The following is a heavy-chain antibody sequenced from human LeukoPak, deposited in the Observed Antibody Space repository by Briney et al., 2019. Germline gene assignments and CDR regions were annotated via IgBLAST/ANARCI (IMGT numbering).Heavy chain of an antibody. CDR2: ISSSSSYI. J-gene: IGHJ6*03. D-gene: IGHD4-17*01. CDR1: GFTFSSYS. CDR3: ARGSGVTTIYYYMDV. Sequence: GGSLRLSCAASGFTFSSYSMNWVRQAPGKGLEWVSSISSSSSYIYYADSVKGRFTISRDNAKNSLYLQVNSLRAEDTAVYYCARGSGVTTIYYYMDVWGKGTTVTVSS. V-gene: IGHV3-21*01.